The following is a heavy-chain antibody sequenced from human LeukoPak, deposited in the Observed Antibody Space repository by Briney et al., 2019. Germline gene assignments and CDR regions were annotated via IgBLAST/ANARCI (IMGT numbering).Heavy chain of an antibody. CDR2: IGSSGTTI. J-gene: IGHJ4*02. Sequence: GGSLRLSCAVSGFPFSIYEMNRVRQAPGKGLEWVSNIGSSGTTIYYADSVKGRFSISRDNAKSSLYLQMNSLRVEDTAVYYCALLAVASDFDYWGQGALVTVSS. V-gene: IGHV3-48*03. D-gene: IGHD6-19*01. CDR3: ALLAVASDFDY. CDR1: GFPFSIYE.